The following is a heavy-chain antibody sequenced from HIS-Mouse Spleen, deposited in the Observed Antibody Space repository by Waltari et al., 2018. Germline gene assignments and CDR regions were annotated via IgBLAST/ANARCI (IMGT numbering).Heavy chain of an antibody. Sequence: QVQLQQWGAGLLKPSETLSLTCAVYGGSFSGYYWSWIRQPPGKGLGWIGEINHSGSTNYTPSLKSRVTISVDTSKNQFSLKLSSVTAADTAVYYCARGALRGSYYWGEYFQHWGQGTLVTVSS. V-gene: IGHV4-34*01. D-gene: IGHD1-26*01. CDR3: ARGALRGSYYWGEYFQH. CDR1: GGSFSGYY. CDR2: INHSGST. J-gene: IGHJ1*01.